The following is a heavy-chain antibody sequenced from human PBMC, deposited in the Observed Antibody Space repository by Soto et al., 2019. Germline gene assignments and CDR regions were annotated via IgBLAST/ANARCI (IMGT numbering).Heavy chain of an antibody. J-gene: IGHJ6*03. V-gene: IGHV3-66*01. D-gene: IGHD3-3*01. Sequence: EVQLVESGGGLVQPGGSLRLSCAASGFTVSSNYMSWVRQAPGKGLEWVSVIYSGGSTYYADSVKGRFTISRDNSKNTLYLQMNSLRAEDTAVYYCASPSYVLRFLELSLGEYYYYMDVWGKGTTVTVSS. CDR2: IYSGGST. CDR3: ASPSYVLRFLELSLGEYYYYMDV. CDR1: GFTVSSNY.